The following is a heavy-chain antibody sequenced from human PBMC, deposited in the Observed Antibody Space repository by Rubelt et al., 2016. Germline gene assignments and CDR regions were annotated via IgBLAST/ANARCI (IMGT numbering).Heavy chain of an antibody. D-gene: IGHD3-16*01. J-gene: IGHJ4*02. CDR3: ARGVRVLGAADVALDC. V-gene: IGHV3-48*02. Sequence: EVQLVESGGGLAQPGGSLRLSCAASGLAITNYGMSWVRQAAGTGLEWVAYISSTITSGYYADSVKGRFTVSRDIAKKSLYLQMNSLRDEEPAVYYGARGVRVLGAADVALDCWGQGTLVTVSS. CDR1: GLAITNYG. CDR2: ISSTITSG.